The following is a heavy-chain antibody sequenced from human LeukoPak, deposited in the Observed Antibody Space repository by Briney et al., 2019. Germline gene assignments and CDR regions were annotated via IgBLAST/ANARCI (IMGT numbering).Heavy chain of an antibody. D-gene: IGHD3-10*01. J-gene: IGHJ4*02. CDR1: GFTFSSYG. Sequence: GGSLRLSCAASGFTFSSYGMHWVRQAPGKGLEWVAFVRNDGTNKHYADSVKGRFTISRDNSKNTLYLQMNSLRAEDTAVYYCAKDLGTLISGSYYYYFDYWGQGTLVTVSS. CDR3: AKDLGTLISGSYYYYFDY. V-gene: IGHV3-30*02. CDR2: VRNDGTNK.